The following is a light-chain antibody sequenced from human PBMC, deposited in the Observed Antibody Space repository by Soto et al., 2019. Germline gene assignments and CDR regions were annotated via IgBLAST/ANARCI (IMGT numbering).Light chain of an antibody. CDR3: QQYNSYSPGYT. J-gene: IGKJ2*01. CDR2: AAS. CDR1: QSISIW. Sequence: DIQMTQSPSALSASIGDRVTITCRASQSISIWLAWYQQKPGKAPKLLIYAASSLESGVPSRFSGSGSGTEFTLTISSLQPDDFATYYCQQYNSYSPGYTFGQGTKLEIK. V-gene: IGKV1-5*03.